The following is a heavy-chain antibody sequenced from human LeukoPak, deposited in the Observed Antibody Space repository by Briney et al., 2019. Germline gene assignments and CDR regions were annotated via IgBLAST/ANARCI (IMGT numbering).Heavy chain of an antibody. V-gene: IGHV1-2*02. CDR3: AVPHYYDSSGYLLNY. CDR2: INPNSGGT. Sequence: ASVKVSCKASGYTFTGYYMHWVRQAPGQGIEWMGWINPNSGGTNYAQKFQGRVTMTRDTSISTAYMELSSLRSEDTAVYYCAVPHYYDSSGYLLNYWGQGTLVTVSS. J-gene: IGHJ4*02. D-gene: IGHD3-22*01. CDR1: GYTFTGYY.